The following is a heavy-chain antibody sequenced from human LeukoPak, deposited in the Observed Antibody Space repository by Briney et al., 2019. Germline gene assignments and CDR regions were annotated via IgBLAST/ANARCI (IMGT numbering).Heavy chain of an antibody. Sequence: GGSLRLSCAASGFTFTSYWIGWVRQMPGKGLEWMGIIYPGDSDTRYSPSFQGQVTISSDKSISTAYLQWSSLKASDTAMYYCASSLRRVPYSLSWGQGTLVTVSS. CDR3: ASSLRRVPYSLS. CDR1: GFTFTSYW. J-gene: IGHJ5*02. CDR2: IYPGDSDT. D-gene: IGHD1-26*01. V-gene: IGHV5-51*01.